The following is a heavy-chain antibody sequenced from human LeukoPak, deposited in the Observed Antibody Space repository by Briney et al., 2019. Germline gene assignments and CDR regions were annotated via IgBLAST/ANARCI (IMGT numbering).Heavy chain of an antibody. J-gene: IGHJ4*02. CDR2: IYYSGST. CDR1: GGSISNYY. V-gene: IGHV4-59*12. D-gene: IGHD3-10*01. Sequence: SGTLSLTCTVSGGSISNYYWSWIRQPPGKGLEWIGCIYYSGSTNYNPSLKSRVTISVDTSKNQFSLKLSSVTAADTAVYYCARETAGGGPFDYWGQGTLVTVSS. CDR3: ARETAGGGPFDY.